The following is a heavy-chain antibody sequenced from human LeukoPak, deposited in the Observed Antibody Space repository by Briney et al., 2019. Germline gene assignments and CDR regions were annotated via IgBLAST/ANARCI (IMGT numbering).Heavy chain of an antibody. CDR3: AKNFEGFVVVPAATNY. J-gene: IGHJ4*02. V-gene: IGHV3-30-3*02. D-gene: IGHD2-2*01. CDR1: GFTFSSYA. Sequence: PGGSLRLSCAASGFTFSSYAMHWVRQAPGKGLEWVAVISYDGSNKYYADSVKGRFTISRDNSKNTLYLQMNSLRAEDTAVFYCAKNFEGFVVVPAATNYWGQGTLVTVSS. CDR2: ISYDGSNK.